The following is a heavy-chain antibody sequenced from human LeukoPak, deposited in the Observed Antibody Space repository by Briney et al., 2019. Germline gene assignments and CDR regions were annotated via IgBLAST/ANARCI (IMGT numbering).Heavy chain of an antibody. Sequence: PSETLSLTCAVYGGPFSGYYWSWIRQPPGKGLEWIGEINHSGSTNYNPSLKSRVTISVDTSKNQFSLKLTSVTAADTAVYYCANLLRLNAFDIWGQGTMVTVSS. V-gene: IGHV4-34*01. CDR2: INHSGST. J-gene: IGHJ3*02. D-gene: IGHD3-3*01. CDR1: GGPFSGYY. CDR3: ANLLRLNAFDI.